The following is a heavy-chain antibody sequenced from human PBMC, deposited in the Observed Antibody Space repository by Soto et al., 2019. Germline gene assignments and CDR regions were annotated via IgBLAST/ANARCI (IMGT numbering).Heavy chain of an antibody. V-gene: IGHV3-15*07. D-gene: IGHD6-13*01. CDR1: GFTFSNAW. CDR2: IKSKTDGERT. J-gene: IGHJ4*02. CDR3: TTREKGIAAGRTNF. Sequence: DVQLVESGGGLVKPGESLRLSCVASGFTFSNAWMNWVRQAPGKGLEWVGRIKSKTDGERTDYAAPVKGRFTMSRDDSTNTLYLQMDSLKTEDTAVYYCTTREKGIAAGRTNFWGQGTLVTVSS.